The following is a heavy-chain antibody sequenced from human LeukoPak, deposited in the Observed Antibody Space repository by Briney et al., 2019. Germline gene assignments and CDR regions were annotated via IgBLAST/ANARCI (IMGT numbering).Heavy chain of an antibody. V-gene: IGHV3-74*01. J-gene: IGHJ4*02. Sequence: GGSLRLSCAASGFTFSSYWMHWVRQAPGEGLVWVSRINGDGSTTTYADSVKGRFTISRDNARNTLYLQMNSLRAEDTAVYYCARGPGYYDSSGYRYFFDYWGQGTLVTVSS. CDR2: INGDGSTT. D-gene: IGHD3-22*01. CDR3: ARGPGYYDSSGYRYFFDY. CDR1: GFTFSSYW.